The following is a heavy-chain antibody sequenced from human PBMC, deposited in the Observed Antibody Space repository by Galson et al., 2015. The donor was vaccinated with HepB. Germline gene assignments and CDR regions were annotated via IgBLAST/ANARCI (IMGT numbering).Heavy chain of an antibody. J-gene: IGHJ4*02. CDR2: INPNSGGT. V-gene: IGHV1-2*06. CDR1: GYTFTGYY. D-gene: IGHD2-8*02. CDR3: ARDWTGGVYRKGNFDY. Sequence: SVKVSCKASGYTFTGYYMHWVRQAPGQGLEWMGRINPNSGGTNYAQKFQGRVTMTRDTSISTAYMELSRLRSDDTAVYYCARDWTGGVYRKGNFDYWGQGTLVTVSS.